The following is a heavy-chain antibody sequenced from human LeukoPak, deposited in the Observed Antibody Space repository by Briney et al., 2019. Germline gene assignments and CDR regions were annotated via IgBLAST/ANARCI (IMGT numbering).Heavy chain of an antibody. V-gene: IGHV3-21*01. J-gene: IGHJ6*03. CDR3: ARVGHWNDLDYYYYMDV. Sequence: PGESLTLSCAPSGFTLSSYEMNWVRQAPGKGLEWVSAISSGSSHINYADSVTGRFTISRDNAENSLYLQMNSLRAEDTAVYYCARVGHWNDLDYYYYMDVWGKGTTVTVSS. CDR1: GFTLSSYE. CDR2: ISSGSSHI. D-gene: IGHD1-1*01.